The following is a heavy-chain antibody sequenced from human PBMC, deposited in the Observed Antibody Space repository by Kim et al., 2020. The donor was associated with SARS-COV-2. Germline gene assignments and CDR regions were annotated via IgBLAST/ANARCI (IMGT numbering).Heavy chain of an antibody. CDR1: GFTFSDYT. V-gene: IGHV3-48*02. CDR3: ARDNIPYYHGPGPLGF. D-gene: IGHD3-10*01. CDR2: ISSSSITT. Sequence: GGSLRLSCAASGFTFSDYTMNWVRQAPGKGLEWISYISSSSITTNYADSVKDRFTVSRDNAKNSVYLQLNSLRDEDTAVYYCARDNIPYYHGPGPLGFWGQGTLVTVSS. J-gene: IGHJ4*02.